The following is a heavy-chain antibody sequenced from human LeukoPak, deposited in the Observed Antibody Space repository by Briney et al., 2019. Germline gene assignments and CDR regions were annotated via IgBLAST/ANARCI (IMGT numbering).Heavy chain of an antibody. Sequence: PSETLSLTCAVSGGSISTTDFDWAWIRQPPGQGLEWIATISSSGKSYCNPYLMSRVTISVDTSKNQFSLDVTSVTAADTGLFYCARFKGGTGFDYWGRGILVIVS. D-gene: IGHD1-26*01. J-gene: IGHJ4*02. V-gene: IGHV4-39*01. CDR1: GGSISTTDFD. CDR3: ARFKGGTGFDY. CDR2: ISSSGKS.